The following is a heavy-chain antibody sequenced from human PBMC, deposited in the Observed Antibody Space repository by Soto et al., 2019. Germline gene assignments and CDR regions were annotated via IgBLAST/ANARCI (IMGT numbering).Heavy chain of an antibody. J-gene: IGHJ3*02. V-gene: IGHV3-23*01. CDR1: GFTFSSYA. Sequence: GGSLRLSCAASGFTFSSYAMNWVRQAPGKGLEWVSAISGSGGSTYYADSVKGRFTISRDNSKNTLYLQMNSLRAEEIVVYYSEKDWKDVRVVDAFDIWGQGTMVTVSS. CDR2: ISGSGGST. D-gene: IGHD1-1*01. CDR3: EKDWKDVRVVDAFDI.